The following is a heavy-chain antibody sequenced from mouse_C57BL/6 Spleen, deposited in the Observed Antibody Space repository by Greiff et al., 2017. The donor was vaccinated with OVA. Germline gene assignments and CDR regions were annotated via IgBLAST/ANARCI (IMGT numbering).Heavy chain of an antibody. V-gene: IGHV1-78*01. Sequence: VKLQQSDAELVKPGASVKISCKVSGYTFTDHTIHWMQQRPEQGLEWIGYIYPSDGSTNYNEKFKGKATLTADKSCSTAYMQLNSLTSEDSAVYFCARWGAMRPYLDYWGQGTTLTVSS. CDR2: IYPSDGST. CDR1: GYTFTDHT. CDR3: ARWGAMRPYLDY. J-gene: IGHJ2*01.